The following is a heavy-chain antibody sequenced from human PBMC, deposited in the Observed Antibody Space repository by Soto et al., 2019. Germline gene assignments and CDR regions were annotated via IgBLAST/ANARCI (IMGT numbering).Heavy chain of an antibody. Sequence: LRLSCAASGFTFSSYAMSWVRQAPGKGLEWVSAISGSGGSTYYADSVKGRFTISRDNSKNTLYLQMNSLRAEDTAVYYCAKSLVSITLYGMDVWGQGTTVTVS. J-gene: IGHJ6*02. CDR1: GFTFSSYA. CDR3: AKSLVSITLYGMDV. CDR2: ISGSGGST. D-gene: IGHD3-10*01. V-gene: IGHV3-23*01.